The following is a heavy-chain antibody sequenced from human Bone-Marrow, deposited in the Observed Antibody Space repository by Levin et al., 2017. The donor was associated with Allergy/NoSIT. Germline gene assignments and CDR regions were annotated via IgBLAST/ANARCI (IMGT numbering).Heavy chain of an antibody. V-gene: IGHV4-59*01. D-gene: IGHD3-3*01. Sequence: PGGSLRLSCTVAGASMRDYYWTWIRQSPGKGLEWIGYIFYSGHTNYNASLKSRATVSLDTSKNQFSLKLTSVTVADTAMYYCARGVFGVVIGFDPWGQGTLVTVSS. CDR1: GASMRDYY. CDR3: ARGVFGVVIGFDP. J-gene: IGHJ5*02. CDR2: IFYSGHT.